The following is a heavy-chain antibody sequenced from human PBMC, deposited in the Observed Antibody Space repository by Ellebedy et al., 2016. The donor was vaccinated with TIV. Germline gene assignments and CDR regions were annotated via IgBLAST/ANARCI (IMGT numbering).Heavy chain of an antibody. J-gene: IGHJ4*02. D-gene: IGHD3-9*01. CDR1: GFTVSGTY. CDR3: ASLDTSYNDILTGRFDY. Sequence: PGGSLRLSCSASGFTVSGTYMSWVRQAPGKGLEWVSLIHSGGTSYYADSVKGRFTISRDNSKNTVSLQIDSLRVEDTAIYYCASLDTSYNDILTGRFDYWGQGTLVTVSS. CDR2: IHSGGTS. V-gene: IGHV3-53*01.